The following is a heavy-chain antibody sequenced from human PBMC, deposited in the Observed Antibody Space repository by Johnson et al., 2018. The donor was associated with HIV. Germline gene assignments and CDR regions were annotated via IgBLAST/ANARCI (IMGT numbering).Heavy chain of an antibody. J-gene: IGHJ3*02. V-gene: IGHV3-20*04. CDR1: GFTFDDYD. CDR2: INWNGGKT. Sequence: MLLVESGGIVVQPGGSLRLSCAASGFTFDDYDMSWVRQAPGKGLEWVSGINWNGGKTGYADSVKGRFTISRDNAKNSLYVQMNSLRAEDTALYFCTRGQYLSPFDAFDIWGQGTMVTVSS. D-gene: IGHD2/OR15-2a*01. CDR3: TRGQYLSPFDAFDI.